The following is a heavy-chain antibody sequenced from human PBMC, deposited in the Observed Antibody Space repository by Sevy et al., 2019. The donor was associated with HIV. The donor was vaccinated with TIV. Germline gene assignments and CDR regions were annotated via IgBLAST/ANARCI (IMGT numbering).Heavy chain of an antibody. Sequence: GGSLRLSCTASGFTFGDYCMSWVRQAPGKGLEWVAFLKSDVYGGTVDNAASVRGRFVISRDDSKTIAYLQINDLKTEDTGVYYCTRWKAAQSVFDYWGQGALVTVSS. J-gene: IGHJ4*02. D-gene: IGHD6-13*01. CDR2: LKSDVYGGTV. CDR1: GFTFGDYC. V-gene: IGHV3-49*04. CDR3: TRWKAAQSVFDY.